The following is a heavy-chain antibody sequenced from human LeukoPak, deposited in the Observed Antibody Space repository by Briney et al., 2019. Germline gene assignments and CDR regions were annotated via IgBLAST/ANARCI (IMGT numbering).Heavy chain of an antibody. J-gene: IGHJ4*02. V-gene: IGHV4-34*01. D-gene: IGHD3-10*01. CDR2: INHSGST. CDR3: ASSRVELWAFDY. Sequence: SETLSLTCAVYGGSFSGYYWSWIRQPPGKGLEWIGEINHSGSTDYNPSLKSRVTISVDTSKNQFSLKLSSVTAADTAVYYCASSRVELWAFDYWGQGTLVTVSS. CDR1: GGSFSGYY.